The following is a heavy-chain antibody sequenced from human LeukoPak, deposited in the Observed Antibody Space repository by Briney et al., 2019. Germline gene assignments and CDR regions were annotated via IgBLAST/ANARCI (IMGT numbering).Heavy chain of an antibody. Sequence: PSETLSLTCTVSGRSISSYYWSWIRQPPGKGLEWSGYIYYSGSTNYHPSLKSRVTISVDTSKNQFSLQLSSVTAADTAVYYCAGGAGYSYGDFDYWGQGTLVTVSS. CDR1: GRSISSYY. CDR2: IYYSGST. J-gene: IGHJ4*02. D-gene: IGHD5-18*01. V-gene: IGHV4-59*01. CDR3: AGGAGYSYGDFDY.